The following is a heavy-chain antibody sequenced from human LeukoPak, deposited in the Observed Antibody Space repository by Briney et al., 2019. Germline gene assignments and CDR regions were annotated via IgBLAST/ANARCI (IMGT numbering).Heavy chain of an antibody. CDR1: GFTFSSHW. Sequence: GGSLRLSCAASGFTFSSHWMHWVRQAPGKGLVWVSRISSDGSSTSYADSVKGRFTISRDNAKNTLYLQMNSLRAEDTAVYYCACIAAAASPAVDYWGQGTLVTVSS. CDR3: ACIAAAASPAVDY. J-gene: IGHJ4*02. V-gene: IGHV3-74*01. CDR2: ISSDGSST. D-gene: IGHD6-13*01.